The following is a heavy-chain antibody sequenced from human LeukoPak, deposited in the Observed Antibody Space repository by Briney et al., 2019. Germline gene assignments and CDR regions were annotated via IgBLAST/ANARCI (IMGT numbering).Heavy chain of an antibody. J-gene: IGHJ6*03. D-gene: IGHD2-2*02. V-gene: IGHV1-2*02. Sequence: ASVKVSCKTSKNMFTGYFMHWVRQAPGQGLEWIGWINPNSGGTLFARRFQGRVTMTRDTSIGATYMELSRLTSDDTALYYCAAQCNDDFCYKRDYMDVWSKGTMVIVSS. CDR3: AAQCNDDFCYKRDYMDV. CDR1: KNMFTGYF. CDR2: INPNSGGT.